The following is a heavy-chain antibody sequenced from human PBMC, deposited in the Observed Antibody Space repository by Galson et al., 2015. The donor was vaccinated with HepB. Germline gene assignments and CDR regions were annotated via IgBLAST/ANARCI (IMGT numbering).Heavy chain of an antibody. J-gene: IGHJ4*02. CDR3: ANRLGRPDY. D-gene: IGHD4-17*01. V-gene: IGHV3-23*01. CDR1: GFTFSSYA. CDR2: ISGNGAST. Sequence: SLRLSCAASGFTFSSYAMNWVRQPPGKGLEWVSGISGNGASTYYADSVRGRFAISRDNSENTLYLQMNSLRAEDTAVYYCANRLGRPDYWGQGTLVTVSS.